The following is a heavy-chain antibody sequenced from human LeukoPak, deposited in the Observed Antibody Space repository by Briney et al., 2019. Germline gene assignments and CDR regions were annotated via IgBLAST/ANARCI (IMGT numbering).Heavy chain of an antibody. CDR2: ISGDGGST. Sequence: SGGSLRLSCAASGFTFDDYAMHWVRQAPGKGLEWVSLISGDGGSTYYADSVKGRFTISRDNSKNSLYLQMNSLRTEDTALYYCAIFSGYDSNGYPWAFDIWGQGTMVTVSS. CDR3: AIFSGYDSNGYPWAFDI. D-gene: IGHD3-22*01. CDR1: GFTFDDYA. V-gene: IGHV3-43*02. J-gene: IGHJ3*02.